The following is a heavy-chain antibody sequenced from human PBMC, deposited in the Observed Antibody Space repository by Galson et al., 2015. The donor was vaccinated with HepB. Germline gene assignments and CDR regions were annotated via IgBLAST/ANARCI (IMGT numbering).Heavy chain of an antibody. V-gene: IGHV3-7*01. J-gene: IGHJ6*02. D-gene: IGHD6-13*01. CDR2: IKQDGSEK. CDR1: GFTFSSYW. Sequence: SLRLSCAASGFTFSSYWMSWVRQAPGKGLEWVANIKQDGSEKYYVDSVKGRFTISRDNAKNSLYLQMNSLRAEDTAVYYCARDRVAVSSSWYHNHYYGMDVWGQGTTVTVSS. CDR3: ARDRVAVSSSWYHNHYYGMDV.